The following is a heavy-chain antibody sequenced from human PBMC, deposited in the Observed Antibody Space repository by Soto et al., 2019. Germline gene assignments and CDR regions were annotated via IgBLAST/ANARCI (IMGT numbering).Heavy chain of an antibody. J-gene: IGHJ5*02. CDR2: IIPIFGTA. Sequence: ASVKVSCKASGGTFSSYAISWVRQAPGQGLEWMGGIIPIFGTANYAQKFQGRVTITADESTSTAYMELSSLRSEDTAVYYCATVDDFWSGPRNWFDPWGQGTLVTVYS. D-gene: IGHD3-3*01. CDR1: GGTFSSYA. V-gene: IGHV1-69*13. CDR3: ATVDDFWSGPRNWFDP.